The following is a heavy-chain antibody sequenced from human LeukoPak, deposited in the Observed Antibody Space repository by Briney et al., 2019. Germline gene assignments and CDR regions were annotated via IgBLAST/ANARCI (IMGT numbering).Heavy chain of an antibody. CDR3: ARNYN. CDR1: GFTFNRNW. D-gene: IGHD5-24*01. Sequence: GGSLRLSCAAAGFTFNRNWMSWARHAPGKGLEWVANIKEDGIEKYYVDSVKGRFTISRDNAKNSLYLQMNSLRGEDTAVYYCARNYNWAQGTLVTVSS. V-gene: IGHV3-7*01. CDR2: IKEDGIEK. J-gene: IGHJ4*02.